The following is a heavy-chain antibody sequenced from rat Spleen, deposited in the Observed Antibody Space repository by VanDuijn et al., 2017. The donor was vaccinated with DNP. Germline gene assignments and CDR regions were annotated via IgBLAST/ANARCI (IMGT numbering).Heavy chain of an antibody. V-gene: IGHV5-31*01. CDR3: TTDTHTTGGDY. CDR2: ITSGGSS. D-gene: IGHD1-7*01. Sequence: EVQLVESGGDLVQPGRSLKLSCVASGFSFSHYWMTWIRQVPGKGLEWIASITSGGSSYYPDSVKGRFTISRDNAKNTLYLRMNSLRSEDTATYYCTTDTHTTGGDYWGQGVMVTVSS. J-gene: IGHJ2*01. CDR1: GFSFSHYW.